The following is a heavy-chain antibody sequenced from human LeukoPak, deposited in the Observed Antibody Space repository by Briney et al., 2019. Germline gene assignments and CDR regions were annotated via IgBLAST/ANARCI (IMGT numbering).Heavy chain of an antibody. J-gene: IGHJ4*02. CDR1: GFTFSTYT. V-gene: IGHV3-23*01. Sequence: GGSLRLSCAASGFTFSTYTMSWVRQAPGKGLEWVSAISDSGVDTYYADSVKDRFTISRDNSKSTLYLQMSTLRAEDTAVYFCVKRKANWGFYDYWGQGTLVTVSS. D-gene: IGHD7-27*01. CDR2: ISDSGVDT. CDR3: VKRKANWGFYDY.